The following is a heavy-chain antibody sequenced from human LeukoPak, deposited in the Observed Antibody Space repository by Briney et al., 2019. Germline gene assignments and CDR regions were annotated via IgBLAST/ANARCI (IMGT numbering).Heavy chain of an antibody. CDR3: ARLWSGLNDAFDI. V-gene: IGHV4-39*01. J-gene: IGHJ3*02. Sequence: PSETLSLTCTVSGGSISSSSYYWGWIRQPPGKGLEWIGSIYYSGSTYYNPSLKSRVTISVDTSKNQFSLKLSSVTAADTAVYYCARLWSGLNDAFDIWGQGTMVTVSS. D-gene: IGHD3-3*01. CDR1: GGSISSSSYY. CDR2: IYYSGST.